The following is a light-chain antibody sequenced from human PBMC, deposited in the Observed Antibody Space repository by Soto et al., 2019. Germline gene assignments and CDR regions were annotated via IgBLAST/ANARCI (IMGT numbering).Light chain of an antibody. CDR2: GAS. J-gene: IGKJ5*01. CDR3: QQYGNAPIT. Sequence: ETVLTQSPGTLSLSPGERATLSCRAAQTVYSSLLAWYQQKPGRAPRLLIYGASSRATGIPDRFSGSGSGTDFTLTISRVEPEDFAVYHCQQYGNAPITFGQGTRLEIK. CDR1: QTVYSSL. V-gene: IGKV3-20*01.